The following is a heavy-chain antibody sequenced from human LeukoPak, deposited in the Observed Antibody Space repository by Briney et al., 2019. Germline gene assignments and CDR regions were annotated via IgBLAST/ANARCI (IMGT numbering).Heavy chain of an antibody. V-gene: IGHV3-48*03. CDR3: ARDGQGATASDAFDI. CDR2: ISSSGSTI. Sequence: GGSLRLSCAASGFTFSSYEMNWVRQAPGKGLEWVSYISSSGSTIYYADSVKGRFTISRDNAKSSLYLQMNSLRAEDTAVYYCARDGQGATASDAFDIWGQGTMVTVSS. CDR1: GFTFSSYE. J-gene: IGHJ3*02. D-gene: IGHD1-26*01.